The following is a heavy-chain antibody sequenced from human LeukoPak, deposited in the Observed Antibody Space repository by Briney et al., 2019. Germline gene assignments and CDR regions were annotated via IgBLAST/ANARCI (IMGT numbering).Heavy chain of an antibody. CDR2: INPNSGGT. V-gene: IGHV1-2*02. Sequence: ASVKVSCKASGYTFTGYYMHWVRQAPGQGLEWMGWINPNSGGTNYAQKFQGRVTMTRDTSISTAYMELSRLRSDDTAVHYCAGLVVVTAIQEHNAFDIWGQGTMVTVSS. CDR3: AGLVVVTAIQEHNAFDI. J-gene: IGHJ3*02. D-gene: IGHD2-21*02. CDR1: GYTFTGYY.